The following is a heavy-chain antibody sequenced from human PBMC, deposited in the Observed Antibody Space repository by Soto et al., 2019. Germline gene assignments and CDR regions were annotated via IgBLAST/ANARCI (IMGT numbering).Heavy chain of an antibody. CDR1: GGSISSGGYY. J-gene: IGHJ4*02. Sequence: QVQLQASGPGLVNPSQTLSLTCTVSGGSISSGGYYWNWIRQHPGKGLEWIGYIYYSGSTYYNPSLKSRVTISVDTSKNQFALKLSSVAAADTAVYLCARGGGPLVPAAKRYFDYWGQGTLVTVSS. D-gene: IGHD2-2*01. V-gene: IGHV4-31*03. CDR2: IYYSGST. CDR3: ARGGGPLVPAAKRYFDY.